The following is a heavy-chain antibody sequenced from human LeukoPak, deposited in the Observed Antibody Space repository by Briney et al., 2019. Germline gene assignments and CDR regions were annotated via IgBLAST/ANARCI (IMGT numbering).Heavy chain of an antibody. CDR3: ARISSGPKTYYFDY. V-gene: IGHV4-59*08. Sequence: SETLSLTCTVSGGSISSYYWSWIRQPSGKGLEWIGYIYYSGSTNYNPSPKSRVTISVDTSKNQFSLKLSSVTAADTAVYYCARISSGPKTYYFDYWGQGTLVTVSS. J-gene: IGHJ4*02. CDR2: IYYSGST. CDR1: GGSISSYY. D-gene: IGHD6-19*01.